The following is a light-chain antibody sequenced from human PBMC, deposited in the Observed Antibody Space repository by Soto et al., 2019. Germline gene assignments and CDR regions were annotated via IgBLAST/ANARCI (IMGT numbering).Light chain of an antibody. CDR3: PQYGSWGYT. CDR1: QSVSSSY. J-gene: IGKJ2*01. Sequence: EIVLTQSPGTLSLSPGERATLSCRASQSVSSSYLAWYQQKPGQAPRLLIYGASSRATGIPDRFSGSGSGTDFTLTLRRLEPEDFAVYYWPQYGSWGYTSGQGTELEIK. CDR2: GAS. V-gene: IGKV3-20*01.